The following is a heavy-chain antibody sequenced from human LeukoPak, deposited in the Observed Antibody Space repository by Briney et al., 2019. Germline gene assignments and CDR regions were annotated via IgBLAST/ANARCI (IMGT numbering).Heavy chain of an antibody. Sequence: PSQTLSLTCAVSGGSISSGGYSWSWIRQPPGKGLEWIGYIYHSGSTYYNPSLKSRVTISVDRSKNQFSLKLSSVTAADTAVYYCARSVGGFGESSYYYGMDVWGQGTTVTVSS. J-gene: IGHJ6*02. CDR3: ARSVGGFGESSYYYGMDV. CDR1: GGSISSGGYS. CDR2: IYHSGST. V-gene: IGHV4-30-2*01. D-gene: IGHD3-10*01.